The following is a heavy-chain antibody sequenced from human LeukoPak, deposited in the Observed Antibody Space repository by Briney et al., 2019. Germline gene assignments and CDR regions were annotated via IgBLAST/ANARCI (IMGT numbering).Heavy chain of an antibody. CDR3: AKDPSEQWLPNYFDY. Sequence: QSGRSLRLSCAASGFTFSSYGMHWVRQAPGKGLEGMAIISYDGSNKYYADSVKGLFTISRDNSKNTLYLQMNSLRAEDTAVYYCAKDPSEQWLPNYFDYWGQGTLVTVSS. J-gene: IGHJ4*02. CDR1: GFTFSSYG. D-gene: IGHD6-19*01. V-gene: IGHV3-30*18. CDR2: ISYDGSNK.